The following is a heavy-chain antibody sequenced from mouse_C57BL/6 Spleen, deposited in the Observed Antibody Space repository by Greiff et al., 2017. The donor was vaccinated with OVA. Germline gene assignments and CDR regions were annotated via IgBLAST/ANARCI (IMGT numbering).Heavy chain of an antibody. CDR3: ARRSVVAWYFDV. CDR2: ISDGGSYT. V-gene: IGHV5-4*03. Sequence: EVKVEESGGGLVKPGGSLKLSCAASGFTFSSYAMSWVRQTPEKRLEWVATISDGGSYTYYPDNVKGRFTISRDNAKNNLYLQMSHLKSEDTAMYYCARRSVVAWYFDVWGTGTTVTVSS. J-gene: IGHJ1*03. CDR1: GFTFSSYA. D-gene: IGHD1-1*01.